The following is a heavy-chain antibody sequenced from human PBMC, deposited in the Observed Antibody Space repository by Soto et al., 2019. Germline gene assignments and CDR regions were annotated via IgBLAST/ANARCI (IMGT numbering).Heavy chain of an antibody. V-gene: IGHV4-59*12. Sequence: SETLSLTCTVFGGSISNYYWNWIRQPPGKELEWIGYIYYDASSNYNPSLKSRLTISVDKSKNQFSLKLTSVTAADTAVYYCARARATIAAAAIFDCWGQGTLLTVSS. CDR1: GGSISNYY. J-gene: IGHJ4*02. CDR3: ARARATIAAAAIFDC. D-gene: IGHD6-13*01. CDR2: IYYDASS.